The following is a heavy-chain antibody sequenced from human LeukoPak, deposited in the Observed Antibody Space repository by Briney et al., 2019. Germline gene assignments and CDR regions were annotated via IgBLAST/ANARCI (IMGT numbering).Heavy chain of an antibody. J-gene: IGHJ6*03. Sequence: PSETLSLTCTVSGGSINSSSYYWGWIRQPPGKGLECIGSVYYSGSTHYNPSLKSQVTISVDTSKNHFSLRLSSVTAADTAVYYCARQSIAARGYYYYMDVWGKGTTVTVSS. CDR2: VYYSGST. CDR1: GGSINSSSYY. CDR3: ARQSIAARGYYYYMDV. V-gene: IGHV4-39*01. D-gene: IGHD6-6*01.